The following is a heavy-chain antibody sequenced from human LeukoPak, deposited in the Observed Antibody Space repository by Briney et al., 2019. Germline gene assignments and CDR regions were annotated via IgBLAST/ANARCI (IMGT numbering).Heavy chain of an antibody. CDR3: ARDIAAAGTGWFDP. Sequence: PSETLSLTCTVSGGSISSYYWSWIRQPPGKGLEWIGYIYYSGSTNYNPSLKSRVTISVDTSKNQFSLKLSSVTAADTAVYYCARDIAAAGTGWFDPWGQGTLVTVPS. V-gene: IGHV4-59*01. CDR1: GGSISSYY. CDR2: IYYSGST. J-gene: IGHJ5*02. D-gene: IGHD6-13*01.